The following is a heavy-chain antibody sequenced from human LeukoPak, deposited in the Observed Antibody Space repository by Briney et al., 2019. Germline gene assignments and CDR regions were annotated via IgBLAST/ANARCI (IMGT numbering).Heavy chain of an antibody. J-gene: IGHJ6*03. V-gene: IGHV3-21*01. CDR1: GFIFSRYS. Sequence: GGSLRLSCAPSGFIFSRYSMEWVRQAPGGGLEWLTSISSAGTFIYCADSGTGRFTISRDPAKHSLYQRINCERAEDTAIYYCASDYFDSSDYPQTYYYYYIDVWGKGTTVSVSS. CDR2: ISSAGTFI. D-gene: IGHD3-22*01. CDR3: ASDYFDSSDYPQTYYYYYIDV.